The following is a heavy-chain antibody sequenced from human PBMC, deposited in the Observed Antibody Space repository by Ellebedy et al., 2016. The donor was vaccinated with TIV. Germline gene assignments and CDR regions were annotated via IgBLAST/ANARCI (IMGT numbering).Heavy chain of an antibody. V-gene: IGHV4-34*12. CDR3: ARKVAGSMSDL. CDR2: IFYSGSS. CDR1: GGSFSGYY. D-gene: IGHD6-19*01. J-gene: IGHJ2*01. Sequence: SETLSLXCAVYGGSFSGYYWAWIRQPPGKGLEWIGTIFYSGSSFYNPSVKSRVTMSVDRSRNQLSLKLNSVTAADTAVYYCARKVAGSMSDLWGRGTLVTVSS.